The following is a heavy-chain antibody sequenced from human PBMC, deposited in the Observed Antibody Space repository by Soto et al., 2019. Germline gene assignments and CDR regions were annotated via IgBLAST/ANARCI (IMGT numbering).Heavy chain of an antibody. J-gene: IGHJ4*02. CDR3: ARDKRDLRFLAWSYYFDY. D-gene: IGHD3-3*01. V-gene: IGHV3-30-3*01. CDR1: GFTFSSCD. Sequence: QVQRGESGGGVVQPGRSLRLSCAASGFTFSSCDMHWVRQAPGKGLEWVALISYDGSNKYYADSVKGRFTISRDNSKNTLYLQMNSLRAEDTAVYYCARDKRDLRFLAWSYYFDYWGQGTLVTVST. CDR2: ISYDGSNK.